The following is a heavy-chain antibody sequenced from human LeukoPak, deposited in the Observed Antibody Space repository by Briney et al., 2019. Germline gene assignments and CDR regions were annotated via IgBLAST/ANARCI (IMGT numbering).Heavy chain of an antibody. CDR1: GASITSYY. V-gene: IGHV4-59*08. CDR3: ARQVICGDDYYSEY. Sequence: NPSETPSLTCTVSGASITSYYWTWIRQPPGKGLEWIGYMYFTGSTDYNPSLKSRVTISEDKSKNQFSLSLNSVTAADTAVYYCARQVICGDDYYSEYWGQGILVTVSS. J-gene: IGHJ4*02. D-gene: IGHD2-21*02. CDR2: MYFTGST.